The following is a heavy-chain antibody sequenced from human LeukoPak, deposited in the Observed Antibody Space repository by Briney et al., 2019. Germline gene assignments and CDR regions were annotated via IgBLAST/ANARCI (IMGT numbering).Heavy chain of an antibody. CDR3: ARDLDGYRSGNGA. CDR1: GFTFSNYW. D-gene: IGHD5-12*01. V-gene: IGHV3-74*01. Sequence: GGSLRLSCAASGFTFSNYWMRWVRQAPGRGLVWVSRISTEGSTTGYADSVKGQFTISRDNPKNTLYLQMNSLRAEDTAVYYCARDLDGYRSGNGAWGQGTLVTVSS. J-gene: IGHJ5*02. CDR2: ISTEGSTT.